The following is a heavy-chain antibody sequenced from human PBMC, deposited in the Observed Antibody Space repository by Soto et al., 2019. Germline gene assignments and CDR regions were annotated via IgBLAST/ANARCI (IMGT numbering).Heavy chain of an antibody. CDR1: GFTFSSYA. Sequence: GGSLRLSCAASGFTFSSYAMSWVRQAPGKGLEWVSAISGSGGSTYYADSVKGRFTISRDNSKNTLYLQMNSLRAEDTAVYYCAKRRHYYDSSGSIDYWGQGTLVTVSS. CDR3: AKRRHYYDSSGSIDY. J-gene: IGHJ4*02. V-gene: IGHV3-23*01. CDR2: ISGSGGST. D-gene: IGHD3-22*01.